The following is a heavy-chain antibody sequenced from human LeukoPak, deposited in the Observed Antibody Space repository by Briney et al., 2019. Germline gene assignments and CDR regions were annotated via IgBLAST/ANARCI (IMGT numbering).Heavy chain of an antibody. D-gene: IGHD3-22*01. CDR1: GYSFTSYW. J-gene: IGHJ4*02. CDR2: IYPGDSAT. Sequence: GESLKISCKGSGYSFTSYWIGWVRQMPGKGLEWMGIIYPGDSATRYSPSFQGPVTTSADKSISTAYLQWSSLKASDTAMYYCARQGYDSSGYTATYGGYFDYWGQGTLVTVSS. V-gene: IGHV5-51*01. CDR3: ARQGYDSSGYTATYGGYFDY.